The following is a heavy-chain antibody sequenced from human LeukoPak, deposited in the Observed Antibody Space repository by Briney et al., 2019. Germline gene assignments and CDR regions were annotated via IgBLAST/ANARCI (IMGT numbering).Heavy chain of an antibody. Sequence: PGGSLRLSCAASGFTFNKYWLTWVRQAPGKGLEYVSAITSNGDKTYYGNSVKGRFTISRDNSKNTLYLQMGSLRIEDMAVYYCARGGATTLFDYWGQGTLVTVSS. CDR2: ITSNGDKT. CDR1: GFTFNKYW. D-gene: IGHD1-26*01. J-gene: IGHJ4*02. CDR3: ARGGATTLFDY. V-gene: IGHV3-64*01.